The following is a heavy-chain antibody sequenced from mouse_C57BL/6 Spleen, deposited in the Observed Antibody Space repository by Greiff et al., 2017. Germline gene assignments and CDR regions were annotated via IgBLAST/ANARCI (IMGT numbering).Heavy chain of an antibody. CDR1: GYSITSGYY. V-gene: IGHV3-6*01. CDR2: ISYDGSN. J-gene: IGHJ4*01. Sequence: EVKLMESGPGLVKPSQSLSLTCSVTGYSITSGYYWNWIRQFPGNKLEWMGYISYDGSNNYNPSLKNRISITRDTSKNQFFLKLNSVTTEDTATYYCARASVRYAMDYWGQGTSVTVSS. CDR3: ARASVRYAMDY.